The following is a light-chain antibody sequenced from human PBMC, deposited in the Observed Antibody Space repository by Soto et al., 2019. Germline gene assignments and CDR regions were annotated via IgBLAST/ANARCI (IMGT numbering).Light chain of an antibody. V-gene: IGKV1-39*01. CDR2: AAS. Sequence: DIQMTQSPSSLSASVGDRVTITCRASQSISSYLNWYQQKPGKAPKLLITAASSLQSGVPSRFSGSGSGTDFTLTITNLQPEDFATYYCQQSYSTPWTFGQGTKVDIK. CDR1: QSISSY. J-gene: IGKJ1*01. CDR3: QQSYSTPWT.